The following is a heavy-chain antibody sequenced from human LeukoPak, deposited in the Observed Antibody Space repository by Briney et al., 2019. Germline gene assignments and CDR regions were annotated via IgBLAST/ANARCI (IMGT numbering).Heavy chain of an antibody. D-gene: IGHD3-9*01. CDR2: IYYSGST. V-gene: IGHV4-39*01. Sequence: SETLSLTCTVSGGSISSSSYYWGWIRQPPGKGLEWIGSIYYSGSTYYNPSLKSRVTLSVDTSKNQFSLTLSSVTAADTAVYYCARQTTYYDILTGYAPTLYFDYWGQGTLVTVSS. J-gene: IGHJ4*02. CDR3: ARQTTYYDILTGYAPTLYFDY. CDR1: GGSISSSSYY.